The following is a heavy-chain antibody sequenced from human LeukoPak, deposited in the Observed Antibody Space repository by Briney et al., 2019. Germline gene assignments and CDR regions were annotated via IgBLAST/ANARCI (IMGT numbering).Heavy chain of an antibody. V-gene: IGHV3-7*01. D-gene: IGHD6-13*01. CDR3: ARCAVAAAGDY. CDR1: GLTFSSYW. Sequence: GGSLRLSCAASGLTFSSYWMSWVRQAPGKGPEWVANIKPDGGGKYYVDSVKGQFTISRDNAENSLFLHMNSLRAEDTAVYYCARCAVAAAGDYWGRGTLVTVSS. J-gene: IGHJ4*02. CDR2: IKPDGGGK.